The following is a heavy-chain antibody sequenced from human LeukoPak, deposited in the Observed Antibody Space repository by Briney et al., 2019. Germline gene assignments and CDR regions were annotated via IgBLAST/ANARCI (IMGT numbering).Heavy chain of an antibody. V-gene: IGHV3-7*01. Sequence: GGSLRLSCAASGFTFSSYWMSWVRQAPGKGLEWVANIKQDGSEKYYVDSVKGRFTISRDNAKNSLYLQMNSLRAEDTAVYYCARDRGHRYYYDSSGYPDYWGQGTLATVSS. CDR2: IKQDGSEK. J-gene: IGHJ4*02. CDR3: ARDRGHRYYYDSSGYPDY. D-gene: IGHD3-22*01. CDR1: GFTFSSYW.